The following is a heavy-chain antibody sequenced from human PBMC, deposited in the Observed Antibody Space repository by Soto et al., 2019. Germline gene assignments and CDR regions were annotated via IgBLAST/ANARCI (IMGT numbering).Heavy chain of an antibody. V-gene: IGHV3-23*01. CDR2: ISAGGDST. J-gene: IGHJ4*02. Sequence: EVQLLESGGGLVQPGGSLRLSCAASGLTFGIYAMSWVRQAPGKGLEWVSSISAGGDSTYYTDSVKGRFTISRDNSKKTLYLQMNSLRAEVTAVYYCAKHYDRTLGSWGQGTLVTVSS. CDR1: GLTFGIYA. CDR3: AKHYDRTLGS. D-gene: IGHD3-16*01.